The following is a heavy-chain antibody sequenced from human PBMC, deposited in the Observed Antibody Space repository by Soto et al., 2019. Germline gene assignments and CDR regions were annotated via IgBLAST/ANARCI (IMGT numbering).Heavy chain of an antibody. D-gene: IGHD3-16*01. V-gene: IGHV4-59*01. CDR3: ERVSTMGLGYYGMDV. CDR2: IYYSGST. CDR1: GGSISSYY. J-gene: IGHJ6*02. Sequence: PSETLSLTCTVSGGSISSYYWSWIRQPPGKGLEWIGYIYYSGSTNYNPSLKSRVTISVDTSKNQFSLKLSSVTAADTAVYSCERVSTMGLGYYGMDVWGQGTTVTVSS.